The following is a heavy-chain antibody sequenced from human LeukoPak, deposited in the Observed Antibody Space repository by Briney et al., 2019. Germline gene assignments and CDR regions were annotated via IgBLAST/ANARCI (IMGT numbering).Heavy chain of an antibody. V-gene: IGHV3-53*01. CDR1: GFSVSSNY. Sequence: PGGSLRLSCAASGFSVSSNYMSWVRQAPGKGLEWVSFIYSGGTTYYADSVKGRFTISRDTSMNTLYLQMNSLRAEDTATYYCARVGDSWSYFYYNMDVWGQGTTVTVSS. D-gene: IGHD3-3*01. CDR2: IYSGGTT. J-gene: IGHJ6*02. CDR3: ARVGDSWSYFYYNMDV.